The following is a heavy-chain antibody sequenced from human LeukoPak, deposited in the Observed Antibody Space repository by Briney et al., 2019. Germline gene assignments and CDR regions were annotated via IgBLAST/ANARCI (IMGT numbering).Heavy chain of an antibody. J-gene: IGHJ6*03. CDR1: GFTFSDYY. V-gene: IGHV3-11*04. CDR3: AKGAYDFWSGYYNPDYYYYYMDV. Sequence: PGGSLRLSCAASGFTFSDYYMSWIRQAPGKGLEWVSYISSSGSTIYYADSVKGRFTISRDNAKNSLYLQMNSLRAEDTAVYYCAKGAYDFWSGYYNPDYYYYYMDVWGKGTTVTVSS. CDR2: ISSSGSTI. D-gene: IGHD3-3*01.